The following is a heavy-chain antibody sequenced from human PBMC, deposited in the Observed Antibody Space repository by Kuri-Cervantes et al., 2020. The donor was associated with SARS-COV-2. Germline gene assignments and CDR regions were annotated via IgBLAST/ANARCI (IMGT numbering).Heavy chain of an antibody. V-gene: IGHV2-26*01. CDR2: IFSNDEK. J-gene: IGHJ4*01. CDR3: ARASEYSISATLFDY. D-gene: IGHD5-18*01. Sequence: SGPTLVKPPETLTLTCTVSGFSLSNARMGVSWIRQPPGKALEWLAHIFSNDEKSYSTSLKSRLTISKDTSKSQVVLTMTNMDPLDTATYYCARASEYSISATLFDYWGHGTLVTVSS. CDR1: GFSLSNARMG.